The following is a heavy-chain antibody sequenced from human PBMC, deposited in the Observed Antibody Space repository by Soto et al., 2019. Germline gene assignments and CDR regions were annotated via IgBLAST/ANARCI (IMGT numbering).Heavy chain of an antibody. D-gene: IGHD2-8*01. CDR2: INPKSGGT. Sequence: VKVSCKASGYSFTDYHIHWVRQAPGQGLEWLGRINPKSGGTSTAQKFQGWVTMTTDTSISTASMELTRLTSDDTAIYYCARGDSTDCSNGVCSFFYNHDMDVWGQGNTVTVSS. J-gene: IGHJ6*02. CDR1: GYSFTDYH. CDR3: ARGDSTDCSNGVCSFFYNHDMDV. V-gene: IGHV1-2*04.